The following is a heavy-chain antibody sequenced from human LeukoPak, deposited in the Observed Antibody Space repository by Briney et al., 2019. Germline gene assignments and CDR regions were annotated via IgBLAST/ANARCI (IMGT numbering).Heavy chain of an antibody. CDR3: AREPSSGYYLRYLPDY. J-gene: IGHJ4*02. CDR2: INPSGGST. CDR1: GYTFTSYY. V-gene: IGHV1-46*01. D-gene: IGHD3-22*01. Sequence: ASVKVSCKASGYTFTSYYMHWVRQAPGQGLEWMGIINPSGGSTSYAQKFQGRVTMTRDTSTSTAYMELSSLRSEDTAVYYCAREPSSGYYLRYLPDYWGQGTLVTVPS.